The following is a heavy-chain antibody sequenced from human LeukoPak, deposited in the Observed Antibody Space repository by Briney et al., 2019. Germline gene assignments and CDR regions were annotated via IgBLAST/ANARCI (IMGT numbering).Heavy chain of an antibody. J-gene: IGHJ4*02. Sequence: GGSLRLSCAASGFTFSSYAMSWVRHAPGKGLEWVSAISGSGGSTYYADSVKGRFTISRDNSKNTLYLQMNSLRAEDTAVYYCAKRANVLRYFDWLPVDYWGQGTLVTVSS. CDR3: AKRANVLRYFDWLPVDY. D-gene: IGHD3-9*01. CDR1: GFTFSSYA. V-gene: IGHV3-23*01. CDR2: ISGSGGST.